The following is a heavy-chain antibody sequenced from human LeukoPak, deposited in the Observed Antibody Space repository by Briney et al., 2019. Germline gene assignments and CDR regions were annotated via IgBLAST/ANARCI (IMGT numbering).Heavy chain of an antibody. J-gene: IGHJ5*02. CDR3: ARGRGSGSYSTPQNWFDP. CDR2: INHSGIT. CDR1: GGSSSGYY. Sequence: SETLSLTCAVYGGSSSGYYWNWIRQPPGKGLEWIGEINHSGITNYNPSLKSRVTISVDTSKNQFSLKLSSVTAADTAVYYCARGRGSGSYSTPQNWFDPWGQGTLVTVSS. V-gene: IGHV4-34*01. D-gene: IGHD3-10*01.